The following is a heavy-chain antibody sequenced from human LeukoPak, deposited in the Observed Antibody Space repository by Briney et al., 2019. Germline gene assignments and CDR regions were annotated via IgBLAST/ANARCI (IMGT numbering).Heavy chain of an antibody. CDR3: ARGPHFGSWRAVDY. D-gene: IGHD6-6*01. Sequence: PGGSLTLSCAASGFTSGDHDMTWVRQTSGRGPECVSSTNFGGSITWYADSVRGRFTMSRDKSKNTLYLQMNSLRADDTAVYFCARGPHFGSWRAVDYWGQGILVTVSS. J-gene: IGHJ4*02. V-gene: IGHV3-23*01. CDR2: TNFGGSIT. CDR1: GFTSGDHD.